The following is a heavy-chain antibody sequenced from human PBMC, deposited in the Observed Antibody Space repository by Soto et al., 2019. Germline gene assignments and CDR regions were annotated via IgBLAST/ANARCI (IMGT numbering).Heavy chain of an antibody. J-gene: IGHJ6*02. D-gene: IGHD3-3*01. CDR2: ISGDNGNT. CDR3: ARVASLIPIFHGLDA. V-gene: IGHV1-18*04. Sequence: ASVKVSCKASGYTFTKYGITWVRQAPGQGLEWLGWISGDNGNTNFAQRLKDRVTMTTDTSTTTAYMELRSLRRDDTAIYYCARVASLIPIFHGLDAWGQGTTVTVSS. CDR1: GYTFTKYG.